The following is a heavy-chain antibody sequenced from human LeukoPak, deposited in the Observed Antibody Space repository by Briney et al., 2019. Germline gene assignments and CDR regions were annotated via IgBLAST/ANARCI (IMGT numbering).Heavy chain of an antibody. D-gene: IGHD1-26*01. Sequence: KSSETLSLTCTVSGGSISSGSYYWSWIRQPAGKGLEWIGRIYTSGSTNYNPSLKSRVTISVDTSKNQFSLKLSSVTAADTAVYYCARDTAADTIGGSYSRSDAFDIWGQGTMVTVSS. CDR2: IYTSGST. V-gene: IGHV4-61*02. CDR1: GGSISSGSYY. J-gene: IGHJ3*02. CDR3: ARDTAADTIGGSYSRSDAFDI.